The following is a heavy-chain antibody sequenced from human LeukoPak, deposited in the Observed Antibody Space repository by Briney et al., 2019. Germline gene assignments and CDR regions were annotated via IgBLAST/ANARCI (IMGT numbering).Heavy chain of an antibody. CDR1: GFTFSSYG. J-gene: IGHJ3*02. V-gene: IGHV3-30*18. CDR3: AKGYYYDSSGYYEHDADAFDI. Sequence: GGSLRLSCAASGFTFSSYGMHWVRQAPGKGLEWVAVISYDGSNKYYADSVKGRFTISRDNSKNTLYLQMNSLRAEDTAVYYCAKGYYYDSSGYYEHDADAFDIWGQGTMVTVSS. CDR2: ISYDGSNK. D-gene: IGHD3-22*01.